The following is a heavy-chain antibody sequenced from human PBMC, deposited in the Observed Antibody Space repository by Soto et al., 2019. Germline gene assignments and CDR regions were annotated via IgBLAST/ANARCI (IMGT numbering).Heavy chain of an antibody. CDR2: IFYLGSS. V-gene: IGHV4-39*01. J-gene: IGHJ5*02. CDR1: GDSIISSDFY. D-gene: IGHD3-3*02. CDR3: ARHSLALRKNNWFDP. Sequence: ETLSLTCTVSGDSIISSDFYWGWVRQPPGKGLEWIGSIFYLGSSYYNPSLKSRVTMSVDTSKNQFSLRLRSVTAADTALYFCARHSLALRKNNWFDPWGQGTQVTVSS.